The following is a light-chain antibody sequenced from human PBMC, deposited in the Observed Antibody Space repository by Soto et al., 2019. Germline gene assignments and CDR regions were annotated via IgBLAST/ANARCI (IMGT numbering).Light chain of an antibody. CDR2: AAS. Sequence: IQMNRSPSSLSASVGDIVNMACRASQSINDYLNWYQQKPGTAPRLLIYAASNLQSGVPSRFSGSGAGTDFTLTINSLQPEDFATYYCQQSYSTLWTFGPGTKVDIK. CDR1: QSINDY. J-gene: IGKJ1*01. V-gene: IGKV1-39*01. CDR3: QQSYSTLWT.